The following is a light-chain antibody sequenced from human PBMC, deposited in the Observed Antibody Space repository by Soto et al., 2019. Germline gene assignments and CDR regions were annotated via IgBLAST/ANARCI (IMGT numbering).Light chain of an antibody. J-gene: IGKJ4*01. V-gene: IGKV4-1*01. CDR1: QSVLYSSNNKND. CDR2: WAS. Sequence: ILMTQSPASLSVSLGERATINCKSSQSVLYSSNNKNDLAWYQQKPGQSPKLLIYWASTREYGVPDRFSGSGSGTDFTLTISSLQAEDVAVYYCQQYYSTPLTFGGGTKV. CDR3: QQYYSTPLT.